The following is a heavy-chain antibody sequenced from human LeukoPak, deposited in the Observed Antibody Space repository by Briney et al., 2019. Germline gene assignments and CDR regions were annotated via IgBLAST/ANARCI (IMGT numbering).Heavy chain of an antibody. V-gene: IGHV4-61*02. CDR2: IYTSGST. D-gene: IGHD3-3*01. Sequence: SETLSLTCTVSGGYISSGSYYWSWIRQPAGKGLEWIGRIYTSGSTNYNPSLKSRVTISVDTSKNQFSLKLSSVTAADTAVYYCARDRDFVDYWGQGTLVTVSS. CDR3: ARDRDFVDY. CDR1: GGYISSGSYY. J-gene: IGHJ4*02.